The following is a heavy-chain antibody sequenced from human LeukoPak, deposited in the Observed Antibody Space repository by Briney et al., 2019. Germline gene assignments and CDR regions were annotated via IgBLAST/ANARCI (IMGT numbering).Heavy chain of an antibody. V-gene: IGHV3-30-3*01. CDR3: AIVVAARQGTIDP. CDR1: GFTFKNYA. Sequence: GGSLRLSCAGSGFTFKNYALHWIRQAPGKGLEWVAAISYERSNKDYADSVKGRFTISRDNSKSTLYVQMNSLRAEDTAVYYCAIVVAARQGTIDPWGQGTLVTISS. J-gene: IGHJ5*02. D-gene: IGHD6-6*01. CDR2: ISYERSNK.